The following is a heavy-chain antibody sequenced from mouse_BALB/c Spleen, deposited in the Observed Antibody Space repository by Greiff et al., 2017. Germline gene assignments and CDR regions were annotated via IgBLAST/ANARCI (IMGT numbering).Heavy chain of an antibody. V-gene: IGHV1-69*02. CDR2: IYPSDSYT. J-gene: IGHJ1*01. Sequence: VQLQQPGAELVRPGASVKLSCKASGYTFTSYWINWVKQRPGQGLEWIGNIYPSDSYTNYNQKFKDKATLTVDKSSSTAYMQLSIPTSEDSAVYYCTRREVRRYWYFDVWGAGTTVTVSS. D-gene: IGHD2-14*01. CDR3: TRREVRRYWYFDV. CDR1: GYTFTSYW.